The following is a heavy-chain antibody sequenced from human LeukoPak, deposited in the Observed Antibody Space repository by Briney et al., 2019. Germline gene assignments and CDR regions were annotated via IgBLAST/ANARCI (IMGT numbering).Heavy chain of an antibody. CDR1: GGSISSYY. D-gene: IGHD1-14*01. J-gene: IGHJ5*02. Sequence: SETLSLTCTVSGGSISSYYWSWIRQPAGKGLEWIGRIYTSGSTNYNPSLKSRVTMSVDTSKNQFSLKLSSVTAADTAVYYCARDFSGLRSNWFDPWGQGTLVTVSS. V-gene: IGHV4-4*07. CDR3: ARDFSGLRSNWFDP. CDR2: IYTSGST.